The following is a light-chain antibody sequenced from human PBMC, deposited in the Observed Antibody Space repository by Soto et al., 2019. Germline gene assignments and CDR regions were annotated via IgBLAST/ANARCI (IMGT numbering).Light chain of an antibody. CDR3: QQYNSYSRT. J-gene: IGKJ1*01. Sequence: DIQMTQSPSTLSASLGDRVTITCRASQRVNSWLAWYQQKPGKAPKLLIYKASSLESGVPSRFSGSGSGTEYTLTISSLQPDDFATYYCQQYNSYSRTFGQGTKV. V-gene: IGKV1-5*03. CDR1: QRVNSW. CDR2: KAS.